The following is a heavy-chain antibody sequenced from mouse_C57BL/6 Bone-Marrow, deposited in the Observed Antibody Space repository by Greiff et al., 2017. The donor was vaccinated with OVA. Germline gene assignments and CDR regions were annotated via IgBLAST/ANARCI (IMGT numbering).Heavy chain of an antibody. CDR3: ARRHYDYDLDY. D-gene: IGHD2-4*01. V-gene: IGHV5-17*01. CDR1: GFTFSDYG. Sequence: EVKLVESGGGLVKPGGSLELSCAASGFTFSDYGMHWVRQAPEKGLEWVAYISSGSSTIYYADTVKGRFTISRDNAKNTLFLQMTSLRSEDTAMYYCARRHYDYDLDYWGQGTTLTVSS. CDR2: ISSGSSTI. J-gene: IGHJ2*01.